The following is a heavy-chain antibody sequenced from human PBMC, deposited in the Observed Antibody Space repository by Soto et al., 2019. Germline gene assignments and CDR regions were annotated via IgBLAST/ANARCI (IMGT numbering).Heavy chain of an antibody. CDR2: ISYDGSDK. Sequence: GGSLRLSCSASGFTFSTYGMHWVRQAPGKGLEWVAVISYDGSDKYYADSVKGRFTISRDSSKNMLYLQMNSLRAEDTAIYYCAKESYYDSSDYNAFDIWGQGTMVTVS. D-gene: IGHD3-22*01. CDR3: AKESYYDSSDYNAFDI. J-gene: IGHJ3*02. CDR1: GFTFSTYG. V-gene: IGHV3-30*18.